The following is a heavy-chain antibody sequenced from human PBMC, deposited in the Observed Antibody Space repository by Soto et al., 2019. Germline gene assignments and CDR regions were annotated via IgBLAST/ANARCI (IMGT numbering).Heavy chain of an antibody. CDR2: IYHSGST. J-gene: IGHJ6*02. D-gene: IGHD4-17*01. V-gene: IGHV4-30-2*01. CDR3: ARDRGAATDDYEEDYGMDV. CDR1: GGSSSSGGYS. Sequence: SETLSLTCAVSGGSSSSGGYSWSWIRKPPGKGLEWIGYIYHSGSTYYNPSLKSRVTISVDRSKNQFSLKLSSVTAADTAVYYCARDRGAATDDYEEDYGMDVWGQGTTVTVSS.